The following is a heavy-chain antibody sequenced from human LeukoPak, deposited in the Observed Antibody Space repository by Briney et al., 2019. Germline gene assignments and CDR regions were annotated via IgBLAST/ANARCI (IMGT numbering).Heavy chain of an antibody. Sequence: GSLRLSCAASGFTFSSYSMNWVRRAPGKGLEWVSFIRSSSSYIYYADSVKGRFTISRDNAKNSLYLQMNSLRAEDTAVYYCARPGIAVAGEFFDYWGQGTLVTVSS. CDR2: IRSSSSYI. CDR3: ARPGIAVAGEFFDY. V-gene: IGHV3-21*01. CDR1: GFTFSSYS. D-gene: IGHD6-19*01. J-gene: IGHJ4*02.